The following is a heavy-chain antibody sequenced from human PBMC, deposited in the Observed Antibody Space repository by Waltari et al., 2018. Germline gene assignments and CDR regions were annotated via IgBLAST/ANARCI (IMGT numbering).Heavy chain of an antibody. CDR2: IYYSGIT. CDR1: GGSISNYY. V-gene: IGHV4-59*12. J-gene: IGHJ5*02. Sequence: QVQLQESGPGLVKPSATLSLTCTVSGGSISNYYWSWIRQPPGKGLEWIGYIYYSGITNYNPSLKSRVTISVDTSKNQFSLKLTSVTAADTAVYYCARDYPLHRWFDPWGQGTLVTVSS. CDR3: ARDYPLHRWFDP.